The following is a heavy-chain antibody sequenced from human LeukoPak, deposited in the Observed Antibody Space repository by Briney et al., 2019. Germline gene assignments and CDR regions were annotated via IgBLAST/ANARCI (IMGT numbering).Heavy chain of an antibody. CDR3: ARDHGGNFDY. J-gene: IGHJ4*02. CDR1: GFTFSSYW. CDR2: INSDGSST. D-gene: IGHD4-23*01. Sequence: GGSLRLSCAASGFTFSSYWMQWVRQAPGKGRVWVSRINSDGSSTSYADSVKGRFTISRDNAKNTLYLQMNSLRAEDTAVYYCARDHGGNFDYWGQGTLVTVSS. V-gene: IGHV3-74*01.